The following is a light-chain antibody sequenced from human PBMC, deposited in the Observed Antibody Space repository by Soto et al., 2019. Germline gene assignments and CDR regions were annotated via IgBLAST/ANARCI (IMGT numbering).Light chain of an antibody. Sequence: DIVLAQSPSTLSFSPGERATLSCGASHSVSTNYFAWYQQKPGLAPRLLFYDDYASATGISDRFTDSGSGTDFTLTISLLEPEDFTVYYCQQYCSSPSFGGGTKVDIK. CDR1: HSVSTNY. J-gene: IGKJ4*01. V-gene: IGKV3D-20*01. CDR2: DDY. CDR3: QQYCSSPS.